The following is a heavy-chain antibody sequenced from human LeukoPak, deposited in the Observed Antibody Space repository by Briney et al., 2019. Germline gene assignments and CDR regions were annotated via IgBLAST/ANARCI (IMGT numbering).Heavy chain of an antibody. CDR3: AKGSAAGRPYYFDY. D-gene: IGHD6-25*01. V-gene: IGHV3-23*01. CDR1: GFTFSSYW. Sequence: PGGSLRLSCAASGFTFSSYWMSWVRQAPGKGLEWVSAIDSTGAYTWYADSVKGRFTISKDSPKTILYLQMNSLRAEDAAVYFCAKGSAAGRPYYFDYWGQGTLVTVSS. CDR2: IDSTGAYT. J-gene: IGHJ4*02.